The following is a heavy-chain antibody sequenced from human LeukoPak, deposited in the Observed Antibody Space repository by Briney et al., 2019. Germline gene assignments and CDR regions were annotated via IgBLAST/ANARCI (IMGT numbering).Heavy chain of an antibody. CDR2: IYSGGST. CDR3: ARGGISVAGTMEAFDI. V-gene: IGHV3-53*01. CDR1: GFTVSSNY. D-gene: IGHD6-19*01. J-gene: IGHJ3*02. Sequence: GGSLRLSCAASGFTVSSNYMSWVRQAPGKGLEWVSVIYSGGSTYYADSVKGRFTTSRDNSTNTLYLQMNSLRAEDTAVYYCARGGISVAGTMEAFDIWGQGTMVTVSS.